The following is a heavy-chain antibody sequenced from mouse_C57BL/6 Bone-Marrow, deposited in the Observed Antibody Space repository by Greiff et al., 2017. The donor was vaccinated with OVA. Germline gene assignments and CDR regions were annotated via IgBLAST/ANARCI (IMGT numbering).Heavy chain of an antibody. Sequence: EVQLQQSGPELVKPGASVKISCKASGYTFTDYYMNWVKQSHGKSLEWIGDINPNNGGTSYNQKFKGKATLTVDKSSSTAYMELRSLTSEDSAVYYCARDYYDSSYPYWYFDVWGTGTTVTVSS. J-gene: IGHJ1*03. CDR1: GYTFTDYY. V-gene: IGHV1-26*01. CDR2: INPNNGGT. CDR3: ARDYYDSSYPYWYFDV. D-gene: IGHD1-1*01.